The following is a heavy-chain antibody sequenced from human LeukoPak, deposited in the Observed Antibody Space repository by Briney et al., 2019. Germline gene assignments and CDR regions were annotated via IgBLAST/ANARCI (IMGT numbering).Heavy chain of an antibody. V-gene: IGHV1-2*02. J-gene: IGHJ6*03. CDR2: INPNSGGT. D-gene: IGHD6-19*01. CDR1: GYTFTGYY. CDR3: ARDGGRPGIAVAGTHYYYYMDV. Sequence: ASVKVSCKASGYTFTGYYMHGVRQAPGQGLEWMGWINPNSGGTNYAQKFQGRVTMTRDTSISTAYMELSRLRSDDTAVYYCARDGGRPGIAVAGTHYYYYMDVWGKGTTVTVSS.